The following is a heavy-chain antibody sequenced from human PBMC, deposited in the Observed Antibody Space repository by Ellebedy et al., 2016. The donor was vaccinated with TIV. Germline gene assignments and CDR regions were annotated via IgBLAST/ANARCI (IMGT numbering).Heavy chain of an antibody. V-gene: IGHV4-34*01. J-gene: IGHJ4*02. D-gene: IGHD5-12*01. CDR2: IDHSGGT. CDR3: ARGQGRRKATDY. CDR1: GGSFSGYY. Sequence: SETLSLXXAVYGGSFSGYYWSWIRQSPGKGLEWIGEIDHSGGTNYNPPLKSRFTISVDTSKNQFSLRMRSVTAADTALYYCARGQGRRKATDYWGQGTRVTVSS.